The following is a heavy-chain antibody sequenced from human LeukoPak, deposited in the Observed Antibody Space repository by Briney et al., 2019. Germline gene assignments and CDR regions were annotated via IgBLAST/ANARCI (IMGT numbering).Heavy chain of an antibody. J-gene: IGHJ4*02. V-gene: IGHV1-69*05. CDR3: ARGREQLARPYYFDY. D-gene: IGHD6-6*01. Sequence: ASVKVSCKASGGTFSSYAISWVRQAPGQGLEWMGGIIPIFGTANYAQKFQGRVTITTDESTSTAYMELSSLRSEDTAVYYCARGREQLARPYYFDYWGQGTLVTVSS. CDR1: GGTFSSYA. CDR2: IIPIFGTA.